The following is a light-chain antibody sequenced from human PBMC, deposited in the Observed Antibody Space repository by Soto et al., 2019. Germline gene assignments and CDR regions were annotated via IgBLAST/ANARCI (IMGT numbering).Light chain of an antibody. V-gene: IGKV1-9*01. J-gene: IGKJ4*01. CDR3: QQLKSFPLS. CDR2: AAS. Sequence: IQSTQSPSSLSASVGDRVTITCRASQGISSSLAWYQQQPGKAPKLLIYAASTLQSGVPSRFSGSGSGTDFTLTISSLQREDFAIYYCQQLKSFPLSFGGGTKVDIK. CDR1: QGISSS.